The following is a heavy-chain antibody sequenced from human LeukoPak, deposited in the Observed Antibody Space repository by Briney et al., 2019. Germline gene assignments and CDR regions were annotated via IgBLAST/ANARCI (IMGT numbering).Heavy chain of an antibody. J-gene: IGHJ4*02. V-gene: IGHV3-7*01. CDR1: GFTFSSYW. CDR2: IKQDGSEK. CDR3: VTSRYYYDSSGYYF. D-gene: IGHD3-22*01. Sequence: GGSLRLSCAASGFTFSSYWMSWVRQAPGKGLEWVANIKQDGSEKYYVDSVKGRFTISRDSAKNSLYLQMNSLRAEDTAVYYCVTSRYYYDSSGYYFWGQGTLVTVSS.